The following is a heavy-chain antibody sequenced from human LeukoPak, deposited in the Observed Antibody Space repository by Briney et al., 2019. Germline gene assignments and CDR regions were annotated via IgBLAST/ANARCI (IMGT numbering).Heavy chain of an antibody. CDR3: ARAGYNSTWTFDY. CDR2: IYSTGST. Sequence: PSETLSLTCSVSGGSIRSYFWSWIRQSAGRGLEHIGRIYSTGSTNYSPSLKSRVSMSVDTSKNQFSLTLRSVTAADTAIYYCARAGYNSTWTFDYWGQGILVTVSS. CDR1: GGSIRSYF. V-gene: IGHV4-4*07. J-gene: IGHJ4*02. D-gene: IGHD6-13*01.